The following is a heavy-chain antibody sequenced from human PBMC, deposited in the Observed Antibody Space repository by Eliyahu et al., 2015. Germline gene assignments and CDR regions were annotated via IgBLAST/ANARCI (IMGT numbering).Heavy chain of an antibody. Sequence: QVNLQQWGAGLLKPSETLSLTCAVYGGPFSGYYWXWVRQSPGKGLEWIGQINDGGRTNYNPSLKSRVALSVDMSKNQFSLNVTSVTAADTAIYYCAGWSGCNTVNCQNNWFNPWGQGTLVTISS. CDR3: AGWSGCNTVNCQNNWFNP. V-gene: IGHV4-34*01. J-gene: IGHJ5*02. CDR2: INDGGRT. D-gene: IGHD2/OR15-2a*01. CDR1: GGPFSGYY.